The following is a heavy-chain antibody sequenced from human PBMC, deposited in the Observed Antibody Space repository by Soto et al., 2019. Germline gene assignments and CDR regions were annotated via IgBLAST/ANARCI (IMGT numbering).Heavy chain of an antibody. Sequence: EQLVESGGDLVQPGGSLRLSCAASGFTVSNNYMSWVRQAPGKGLEWVSLIYSGGSTYYADSVKGRFTISRDSSKKTLYLQMNSLRAEDTAMYYCAAYSHKGYWGQGTLVTVSS. J-gene: IGHJ4*02. CDR2: IYSGGST. D-gene: IGHD3-16*01. CDR1: GFTVSNNY. CDR3: AAYSHKGY. V-gene: IGHV3-66*01.